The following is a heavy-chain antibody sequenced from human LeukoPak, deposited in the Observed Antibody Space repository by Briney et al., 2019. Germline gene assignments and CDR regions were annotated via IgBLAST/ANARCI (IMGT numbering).Heavy chain of an antibody. CDR1: EYTFTAHY. D-gene: IGHD6-19*01. CDR2: INPNSGGT. J-gene: IGHJ4*02. V-gene: IGHV1-2*02. Sequence: ASVKVSCKPSEYTFTAHYIHWVRQAPGQGLEWMGWINPNSGGTNYAQKFQGRITLIRDTSVSTAYMELSSLRSEDTAVYYCATEIRAVAGNYDYWGQGTLVTVSS. CDR3: ATEIRAVAGNYDY.